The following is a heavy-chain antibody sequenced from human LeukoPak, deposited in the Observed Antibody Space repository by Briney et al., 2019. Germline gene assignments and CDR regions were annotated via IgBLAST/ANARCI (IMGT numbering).Heavy chain of an antibody. CDR2: IYPSGST. J-gene: IGHJ3*02. D-gene: IGHD3-10*01. V-gene: IGHV4-4*07. CDR1: GGSISSYY. CDR3: ARTLDFSVTGNAFDI. Sequence: SETLSLTCTVSGGSISSYYWTWIRQPAGKGLEWIGRIYPSGSTNYNPSLKSRVTISVDTSKNQFSLKLSSVTAADTAVYYCARTLDFSVTGNAFDIWGQGTMVTVSS.